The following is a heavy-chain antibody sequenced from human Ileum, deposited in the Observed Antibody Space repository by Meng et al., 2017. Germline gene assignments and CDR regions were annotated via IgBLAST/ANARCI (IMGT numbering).Heavy chain of an antibody. V-gene: IGHV3-74*01. J-gene: IGHJ4*02. CDR2: INSDGSST. CDR3: ATNINVAAAGYYFDY. Sequence: GGSLRLSCAASGLTFSSYWMHWVRQAPGKGLVWVSRINSDGSSTTYADSVKGRFTISRDNAKNTLYLQMNSLRAEDTAVYYCATNINVAAAGYYFDYWGQGTRVTVSS. D-gene: IGHD2-21*01. CDR1: GLTFSSYW.